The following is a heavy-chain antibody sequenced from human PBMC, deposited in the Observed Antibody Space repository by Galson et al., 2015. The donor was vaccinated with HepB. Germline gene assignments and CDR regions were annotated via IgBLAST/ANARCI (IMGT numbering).Heavy chain of an antibody. V-gene: IGHV3-30*18. J-gene: IGHJ4*02. D-gene: IGHD4-17*01. CDR1: GFTFSSYG. CDR3: AKAAQKRIDYGDYSDY. Sequence: SLRLSCAASGFTFSSYGMHWVRQAPGKGLEWVAVISYDGSNKYYADSVKGRFTISRDNSKNTLYLQMNSLRAEDTAVYYCAKAAQKRIDYGDYSDYWGQGTLVTVSS. CDR2: ISYDGSNK.